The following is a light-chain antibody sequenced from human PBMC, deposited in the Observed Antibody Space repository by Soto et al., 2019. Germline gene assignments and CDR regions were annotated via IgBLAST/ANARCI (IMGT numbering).Light chain of an antibody. CDR1: QTLSSRH. CDR3: QQYGYSRT. J-gene: IGKJ1*01. CDR2: GSS. Sequence: VLTQSPGTLSLTPGERATLSCRDRQTLSSRHLAWYQQKPGQAPRLLIYGSSSRATGIPDRFSGSGSGTDFTLTISTLEPEDFAIYYCQQYGYSRTFGQGTKVDI. V-gene: IGKV3-20*01.